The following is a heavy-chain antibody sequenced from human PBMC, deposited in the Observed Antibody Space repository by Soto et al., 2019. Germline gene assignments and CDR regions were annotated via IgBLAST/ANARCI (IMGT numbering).Heavy chain of an antibody. CDR1: GYTFTGYY. CDR2: INPNSGGT. J-gene: IGHJ6*02. V-gene: IGHV1-2*02. D-gene: IGHD2-15*01. Sequence: GASVKVSCKASGYTFTGYYMHWVRQAPGQGLEWMGWINPNSGGTNYAQKFQGRVTMTRDTSISTAYMELSRLRSDDTAVYYCARVDCSGGSCPINYYYYGMDVWGQGTTVTVSS. CDR3: ARVDCSGGSCPINYYYYGMDV.